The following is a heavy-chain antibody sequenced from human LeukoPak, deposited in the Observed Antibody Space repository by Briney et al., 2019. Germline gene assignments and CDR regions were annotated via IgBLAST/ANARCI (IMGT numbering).Heavy chain of an antibody. V-gene: IGHV1-2*02. CDR1: GYTFTGYY. D-gene: IGHD3-22*01. Sequence: ASVKVSCKASGYTFTGYYMHWVRQAPGQGLEWMGWINPNSGGTNYAQKFQGRVTMTRDTSISTAYMELSRLRSGDTAVYYCARDERYDSSGYPFDCWGQGTLVTVSS. J-gene: IGHJ4*02. CDR3: ARDERYDSSGYPFDC. CDR2: INPNSGGT.